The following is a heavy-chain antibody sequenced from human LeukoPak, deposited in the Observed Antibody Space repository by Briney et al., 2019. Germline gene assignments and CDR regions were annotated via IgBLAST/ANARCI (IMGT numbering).Heavy chain of an antibody. Sequence: GRSLRLSCAASGFTFSSYAMHWVRHAPGMGLEWVAVISYDGSNKYYADSVKGRLTISRDNSKSTLYLQMNSLRAEDTAVYYCEAAAGTYHSGMDVWGQGTTVTVSS. CDR2: ISYDGSNK. J-gene: IGHJ6*02. CDR1: GFTFSSYA. D-gene: IGHD6-13*01. V-gene: IGHV3-30-3*01. CDR3: EAAAGTYHSGMDV.